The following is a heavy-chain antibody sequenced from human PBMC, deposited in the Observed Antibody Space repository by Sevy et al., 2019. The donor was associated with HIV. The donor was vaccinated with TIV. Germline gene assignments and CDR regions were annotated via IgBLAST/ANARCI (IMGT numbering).Heavy chain of an antibody. D-gene: IGHD2-21*01. CDR3: ARRHMGADDY. CDR2: VSDSGGST. V-gene: IGHV3-23*01. CDR1: GFTFSSYI. Sequence: GGSLRLSCAASGFTFSSYIMSWVRQAPGKGLEWVSTVSDSGGSTYYADSVKGRFAISRDNSKNTLFLQMNSLRAEDTAVYYCARRHMGADDYWGQGTLVTVSS. J-gene: IGHJ4*02.